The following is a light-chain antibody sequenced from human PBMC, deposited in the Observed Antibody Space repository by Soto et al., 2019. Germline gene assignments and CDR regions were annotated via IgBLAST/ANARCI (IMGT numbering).Light chain of an antibody. V-gene: IGKV1-12*01. CDR1: QSISSW. CDR2: AAS. J-gene: IGKJ4*01. CDR3: QQANSFLPNT. Sequence: DIQMTQSPSTLSASVGDRVTITCRASQSISSWLAWYQQKPGKAPKLLIYAASSLQSGVPSRFSGSGSETDFTLTISSLQPEDFATYYCQQANSFLPNTFGGGTKVDIK.